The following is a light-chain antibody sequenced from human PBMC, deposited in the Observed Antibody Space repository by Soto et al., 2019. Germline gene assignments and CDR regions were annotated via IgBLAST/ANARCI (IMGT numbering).Light chain of an antibody. CDR1: QGINNY. CDR2: VAS. Sequence: DIQLTQSPSFLSASVGDRVAITCRASQGINNYLAWYQVKPGKAPKLLIYVASTLQSGVPSRFSGSASGTEYTLTITSLQPEDFGTFYCQQLQSYPLTFGGGTRVEIK. J-gene: IGKJ4*01. CDR3: QQLQSYPLT. V-gene: IGKV1-9*01.